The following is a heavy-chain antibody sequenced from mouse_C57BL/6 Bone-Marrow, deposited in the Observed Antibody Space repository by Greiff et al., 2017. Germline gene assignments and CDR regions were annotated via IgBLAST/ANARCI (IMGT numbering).Heavy chain of an antibody. CDR1: GYTFTSYW. V-gene: IGHV1-50*01. D-gene: IGHD4-1*01. CDR3: ARWDPYYYAMDY. Sequence: VQLQQSGAELVKPGASVKLSCKASGYTFTSYWMQWVKQRPGQGLEWIGEIDPSDSYTNYNQKFKGKATLTVDTSSSTAYMQLSSLTSEDSAVYYCARWDPYYYAMDYWGQGTSVTVSS. CDR2: IDPSDSYT. J-gene: IGHJ4*01.